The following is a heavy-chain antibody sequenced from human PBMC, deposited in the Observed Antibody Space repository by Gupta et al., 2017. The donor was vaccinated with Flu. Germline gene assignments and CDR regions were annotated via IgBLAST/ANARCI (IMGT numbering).Heavy chain of an antibody. J-gene: IGHJ3*02. Sequence: RQAPGQGLEWMGRINPNSGGTNYAQKFQGRVTMTRDTSISTAYMELSRLRSDDTAVYYCARGFKKWVDAFDIWGQGTMVTVSS. CDR3: ARGFKKWVDAFDI. CDR2: INPNSGGT. V-gene: IGHV1-2*06. D-gene: IGHD1-26*01.